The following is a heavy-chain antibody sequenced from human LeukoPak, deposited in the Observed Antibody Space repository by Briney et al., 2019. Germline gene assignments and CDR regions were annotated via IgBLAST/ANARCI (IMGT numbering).Heavy chain of an antibody. CDR2: IIPIFGTA. V-gene: IGHV1-69*13. Sequence: GASVKVSCKASGGTFSSYAISWVRQAPGQGLEWMGGIIPIFGTANYAQKFQGRVTITADESTSTAYMELSSLRSEATAVYYFARAGEPELRDGYFDYWGQGTLVTVSS. D-gene: IGHD1-7*01. CDR1: GGTFSSYA. CDR3: ARAGEPELRDGYFDY. J-gene: IGHJ4*02.